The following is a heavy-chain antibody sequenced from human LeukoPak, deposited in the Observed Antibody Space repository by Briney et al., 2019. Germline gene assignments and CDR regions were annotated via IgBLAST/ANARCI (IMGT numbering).Heavy chain of an antibody. CDR2: ISSSSSTI. CDR1: GFNFSSYS. V-gene: IGHV3-48*02. D-gene: IGHD3-10*01. CDR3: ARSMVRGGYAFDI. J-gene: IGHJ3*02. Sequence: GGSLRLSCAASGFNFSSYSLNWVRQAPGKGLEWVSYISSSSSTIYYADSVKGRFTISRDNAKNSLYLQMNSLRDEDTAVYYCARSMVRGGYAFDIWGQGTMVTVSS.